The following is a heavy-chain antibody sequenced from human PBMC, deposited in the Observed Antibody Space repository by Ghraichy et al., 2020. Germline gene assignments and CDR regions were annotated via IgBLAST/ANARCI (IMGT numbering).Heavy chain of an antibody. CDR1: GYTFTSYY. D-gene: IGHD1-1*01. CDR2: INPSGGST. J-gene: IGHJ6*02. Sequence: ASVKVSCKASGYTFTSYYMHWVRQAPGQGLEWMGIINPSGGSTSYAQKFQGRVTMTRDTSTSTVYMELSSLRSEDTAVYYCARVANWNDGIYYYYGMDVWGQGTTVTVSS. V-gene: IGHV1-46*01. CDR3: ARVANWNDGIYYYYGMDV.